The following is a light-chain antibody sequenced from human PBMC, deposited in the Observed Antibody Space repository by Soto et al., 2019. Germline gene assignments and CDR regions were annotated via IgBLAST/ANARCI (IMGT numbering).Light chain of an antibody. Sequence: IVMAQSPATRAVSPGRAATLACRASQSVSSKLAWYQQKPGQAPRLLISGVYSRAAGIPDRFSGSGSGTDFTLTISRLEPEDFAVYYCQQYDTSPRTFGQGTKVDIK. CDR2: GVY. J-gene: IGKJ1*01. V-gene: IGKV3D-15*01. CDR1: QSVSSK. CDR3: QQYDTSPRT.